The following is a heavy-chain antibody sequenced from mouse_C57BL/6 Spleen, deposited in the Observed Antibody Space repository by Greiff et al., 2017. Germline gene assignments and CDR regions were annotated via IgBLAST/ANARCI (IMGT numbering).Heavy chain of an antibody. V-gene: IGHV1-80*01. D-gene: IGHD1-1*02. CDR3: AREEDYGYHAMDY. CDR2: IYPGDGDT. J-gene: IGHJ4*01. CDR1: GYAFSSYW. Sequence: QVQLKQSGAELVKPGASVKISCKASGYAFSSYWMNWVKPRPGKGLEWIGQIYPGDGDTNYNGKFKGKATLTADKSSSTAYMQLSSLTSEDSAVYFCAREEDYGYHAMDYWGQGTSVTVSS.